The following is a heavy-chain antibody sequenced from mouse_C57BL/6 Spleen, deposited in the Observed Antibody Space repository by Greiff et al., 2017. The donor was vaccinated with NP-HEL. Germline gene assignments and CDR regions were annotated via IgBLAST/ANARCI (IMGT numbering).Heavy chain of an antibody. CDR2: INPSTGGT. CDR3: ASSYGYDEDY. V-gene: IGHV1-42*01. CDR1: GYSFTGYY. Sequence: EVQRVESGPELVKPGASVKISCKASGYSFTGYYMNWVKQSPEKSLEWIGEINPSTGGTTYNQKFKAKATLTVDKSSSTAYMQLKSLTSEDSAVYYCASSYGYDEDYWGQGTTLTVSS. J-gene: IGHJ2*01. D-gene: IGHD2-2*01.